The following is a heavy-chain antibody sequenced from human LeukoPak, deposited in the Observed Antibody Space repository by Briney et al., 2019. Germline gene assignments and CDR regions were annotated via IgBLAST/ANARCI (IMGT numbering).Heavy chain of an antibody. CDR2: MNPNSGNT. CDR3: ARGLSKAAAGTCEFDP. CDR1: GYTFTSYD. Sequence: ASVKVSCKASGYTFTSYDINWVRQATGQGLEWMGWMNPNSGNTGYAQKFQGRVTMTRNTSISTAYMELSSLRSEDTAVYYCARGLSKAAAGTCEFDPWGQGTLVTVSS. D-gene: IGHD6-13*01. V-gene: IGHV1-8*01. J-gene: IGHJ5*02.